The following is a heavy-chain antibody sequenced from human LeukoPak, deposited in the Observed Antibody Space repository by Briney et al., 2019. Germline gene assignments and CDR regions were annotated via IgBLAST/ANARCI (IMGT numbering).Heavy chain of an antibody. Sequence: SETLSLTCSVSGDSISGYYWNWIRQSPEKGLEWIAYIRSSGSIDYNPSLRSRATISLDTSKNQFSLRLTSVTAADTAVYYCARMATIRGDGYHFDFWGQGTLVTVSS. CDR3: ARMATIRGDGYHFDF. CDR1: GDSISGYY. J-gene: IGHJ4*02. V-gene: IGHV4-59*01. D-gene: IGHD5-24*01. CDR2: IRSSGSI.